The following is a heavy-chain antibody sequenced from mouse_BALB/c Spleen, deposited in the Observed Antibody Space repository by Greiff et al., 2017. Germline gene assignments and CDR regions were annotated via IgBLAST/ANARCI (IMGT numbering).Heavy chain of an antibody. CDR2: ISSGSSTI. J-gene: IGHJ2*01. CDR1: GFTFSSFG. CDR3: ASGKGGD. Sequence: EVQRVESGGGLVQPGGSRKLSCAASGFTFSSFGMHWVRQAPEKGLEWVAYISSGSSTIYYADTVKGRFTISRDNPKNTLFLQMTSLRSEDTAMYYCASGKGGDWGQGTTLTVSS. V-gene: IGHV5-17*02.